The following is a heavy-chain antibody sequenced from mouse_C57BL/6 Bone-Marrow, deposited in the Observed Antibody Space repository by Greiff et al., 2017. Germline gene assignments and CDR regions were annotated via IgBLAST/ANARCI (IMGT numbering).Heavy chain of an antibody. CDR3: ARSHGTWFAY. J-gene: IGHJ3*01. D-gene: IGHD4-1*01. CDR1: GYTFTDYY. Sequence: EVMLQQSGPELVKPGASVKISCKASGYTFTDYYMNWVKQSHGKSLEWIGDINPNNGGTSYNQKFKGKATLTVDKSSSTAYMELRSLTSEDSAVYYCARSHGTWFAYWGQGTLVTVSA. CDR2: INPNNGGT. V-gene: IGHV1-26*01.